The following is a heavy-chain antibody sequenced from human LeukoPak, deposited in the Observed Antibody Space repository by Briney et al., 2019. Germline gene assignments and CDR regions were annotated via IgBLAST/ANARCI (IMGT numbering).Heavy chain of an antibody. D-gene: IGHD2-15*01. CDR3: ARHRLRRIVVVVAATRAFDI. Sequence: SETLSLTCAVYGGSFSGYYWSWIRQPPGKGLEWIGEISHSGSTNYNPSLKSRVTISVDTSKNQFSLKLSSVTAADTAVYYCARHRLRRIVVVVAATRAFDIWGQGTMVTVSS. V-gene: IGHV4-34*01. CDR1: GGSFSGYY. CDR2: ISHSGST. J-gene: IGHJ3*02.